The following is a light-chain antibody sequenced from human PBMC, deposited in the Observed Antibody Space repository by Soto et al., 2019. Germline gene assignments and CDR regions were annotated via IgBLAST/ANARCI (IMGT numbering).Light chain of an antibody. CDR1: SRDVGNYIL. J-gene: IGLJ3*02. Sequence: QSALTQPASASASPGQSISISCTGTSRDVGNYILVSWYQHLPGKAPNLIISEDDKRPSGVSNRFSGAKSGTTASLSISGLQVEDEADYYCCSYAGSNSWVFGGGTKVTVL. CDR3: CSYAGSNSWV. CDR2: EDD. V-gene: IGLV2-23*01.